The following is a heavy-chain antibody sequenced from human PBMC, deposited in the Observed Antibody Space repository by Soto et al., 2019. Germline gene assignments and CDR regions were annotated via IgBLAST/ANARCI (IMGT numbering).Heavy chain of an antibody. Sequence: QITLKESGPTLVKPTQTRTLTCTFSGLSLSTSGVGVGWIRQPPGKALEWLALIYWDDDKRYSPSLKSRLTITKDTSNYQVVLTMTNMDPVDTAAYYCAHSSSSFDYWGQGTLVTVSS. J-gene: IGHJ4*02. D-gene: IGHD6-13*01. V-gene: IGHV2-5*02. CDR2: IYWDDDK. CDR3: AHSSSSFDY. CDR1: GLSLSTSGVG.